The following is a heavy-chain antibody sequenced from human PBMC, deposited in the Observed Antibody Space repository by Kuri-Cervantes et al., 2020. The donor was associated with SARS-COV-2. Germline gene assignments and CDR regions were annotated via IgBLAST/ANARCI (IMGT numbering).Heavy chain of an antibody. CDR1: GFTFSSYG. Sequence: LSLTCAASGFTFSSYGMHWVRQAPGKGLEWVAVISYDGSNKYYADSVKGRFTISRDNSKNTLYLQMNSLRAEDTAVYYCAREGMVRGATFFDYWGQGTLVTVSS. CDR2: ISYDGSNK. J-gene: IGHJ4*02. D-gene: IGHD3-10*01. CDR3: AREGMVRGATFFDY. V-gene: IGHV3-30*19.